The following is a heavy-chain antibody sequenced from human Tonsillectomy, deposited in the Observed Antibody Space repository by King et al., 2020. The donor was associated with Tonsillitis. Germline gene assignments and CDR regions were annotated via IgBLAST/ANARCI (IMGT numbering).Heavy chain of an antibody. CDR2: TSYDGRNK. J-gene: IGHJ6*02. D-gene: IGHD4-17*01. Sequence: VQLVESGGGVVQPGRSLRLSCAASGLTFSNYAMHWVRQAPGKGLEWVAVTSYDGRNKYYADSVKGRFTISRDNSKNTLYLQMNSLRGADTAVYYCARVSGTTVTTYYYYGMDVWGQGTTVTVSS. CDR1: GLTFSNYA. V-gene: IGHV3-30*04. CDR3: ARVSGTTVTTYYYYGMDV.